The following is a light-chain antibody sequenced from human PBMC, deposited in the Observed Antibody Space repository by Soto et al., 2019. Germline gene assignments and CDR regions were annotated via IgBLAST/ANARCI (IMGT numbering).Light chain of an antibody. J-gene: IGLJ3*02. CDR1: SSDVGGYKY. V-gene: IGLV2-14*01. CDR2: EVS. CDR3: SSYTTSGTPV. Sequence: QSALTQPASVSGSPGQTITISCTGTSSDVGGYKYLSWYQQHPGKAPKVMIYEVSNRPSGVSNRFSGSKSGNSASLTISGLQAEYEADYFCSSYTTSGTPVFGGGTKLTVL.